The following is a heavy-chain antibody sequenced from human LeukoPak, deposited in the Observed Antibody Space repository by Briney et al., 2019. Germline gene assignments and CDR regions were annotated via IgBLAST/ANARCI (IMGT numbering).Heavy chain of an antibody. D-gene: IGHD2-15*01. CDR1: GYTFTSYD. V-gene: IGHV1-2*02. Sequence: ASVKVSCKASGYTFTSYDINWVRQATGQGLEWMGWMKPNSGGTNYAQKFQGRVTMTRDTSISTAYMELSRLRSDDTAVYYCARDTGRYCSGGSCYPNYWGQGTLVTVSS. CDR2: MKPNSGGT. J-gene: IGHJ4*02. CDR3: ARDTGRYCSGGSCYPNY.